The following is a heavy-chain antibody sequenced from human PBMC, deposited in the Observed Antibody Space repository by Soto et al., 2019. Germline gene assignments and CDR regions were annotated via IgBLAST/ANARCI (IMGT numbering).Heavy chain of an antibody. Sequence: QVQLVQSGAEVKKPGASVKVSCKASGYTFTSYGISWVRQAPGQGLEGMGWISAYNGNTNYAQKLQGRVTMTTDTSTSTGYMELRSPSSDDTAVYYCARDVGVVAAPGLDPWGQGTLVTVSS. V-gene: IGHV1-18*01. CDR1: GYTFTSYG. J-gene: IGHJ5*02. D-gene: IGHD2-15*01. CDR3: ARDVGVVAAPGLDP. CDR2: ISAYNGNT.